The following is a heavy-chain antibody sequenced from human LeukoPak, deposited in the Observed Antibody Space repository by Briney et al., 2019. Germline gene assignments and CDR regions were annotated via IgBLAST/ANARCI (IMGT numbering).Heavy chain of an antibody. V-gene: IGHV4-59*01. J-gene: IGHJ4*02. CDR3: ARAPSGDYFDY. Sequence: SETLSLTCTVSGGSISSYYWSWIRQPPGKGLEWIGYTSHSGSTNYNASLKSRVTISLDTSKNQFSLKLSSVTAADTAVYYCARAPSGDYFDYWGRGTLVTVSS. CDR2: TSHSGST. D-gene: IGHD7-27*01. CDR1: GGSISSYY.